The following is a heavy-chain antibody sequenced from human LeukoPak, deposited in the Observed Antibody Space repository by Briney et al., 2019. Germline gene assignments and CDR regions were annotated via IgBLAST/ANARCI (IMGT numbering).Heavy chain of an antibody. CDR2: ISSSSSYI. Sequence: GGSLRLSCAASGFTFSSYSMNWVRQAPGKGLEWVSSISSSSSYIYYADSVKGRFTISRDNAKNSLYLQMNSLRAEDTAVYYCARERFADYYDSSGYYDYWGQGTLVTVSS. J-gene: IGHJ4*02. CDR1: GFTFSSYS. D-gene: IGHD3-22*01. V-gene: IGHV3-21*01. CDR3: ARERFADYYDSSGYYDY.